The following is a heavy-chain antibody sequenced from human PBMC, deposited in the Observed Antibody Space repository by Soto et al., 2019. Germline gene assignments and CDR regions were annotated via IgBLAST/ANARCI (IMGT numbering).Heavy chain of an antibody. Sequence: EVQLVESGGGLVQPGGSLRLSCAASGFTFSSYSMNWVRQAPGKGLEWVSYISSSSSTIYYADSVKGRFTISRDNAKNSLYLQMNSLRDEDTAVYYCARVYAFEYGGTRECFDYWGQGTLVTVSS. CDR3: ARVYAFEYGGTRECFDY. V-gene: IGHV3-48*02. D-gene: IGHD4-17*01. CDR2: ISSSSSTI. CDR1: GFTFSSYS. J-gene: IGHJ4*02.